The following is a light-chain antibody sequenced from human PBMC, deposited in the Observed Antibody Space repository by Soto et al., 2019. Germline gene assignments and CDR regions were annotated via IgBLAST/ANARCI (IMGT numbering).Light chain of an antibody. CDR1: QSISTW. CDR3: QQYNSYST. V-gene: IGKV1-5*01. CDR2: DAS. J-gene: IGKJ1*01. Sequence: IHMTQSPSTLSASVGDRVTITCRASQSISTWLAWYQQKPGKAPKLLIYDASSLESGVPSRFSGSGSGTEFTLTISSLQPEDFASYYCQQYNSYSTFGQGTKVDIK.